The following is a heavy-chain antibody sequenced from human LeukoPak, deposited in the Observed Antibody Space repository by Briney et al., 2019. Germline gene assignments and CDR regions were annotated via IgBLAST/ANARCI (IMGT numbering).Heavy chain of an antibody. CDR2: IYYSGST. Sequence: SETLSLTCTVSGGSISSSSYYWGWIRQPPGKGLEWIGSIYYSGSTYYNPSLKSRVTISVDTSKNQFSLKLSSVTAADTAVYYCARGAFHVVNYGSGSYAGDWFDPWGQGTLVTVSS. J-gene: IGHJ5*02. D-gene: IGHD3-10*01. CDR1: GGSISSSSYY. CDR3: ARGAFHVVNYGSGSYAGDWFDP. V-gene: IGHV4-39*07.